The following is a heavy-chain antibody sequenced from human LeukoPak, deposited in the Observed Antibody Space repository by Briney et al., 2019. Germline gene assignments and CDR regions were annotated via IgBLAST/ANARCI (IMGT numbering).Heavy chain of an antibody. J-gene: IGHJ4*02. CDR2: VNSDGSWT. V-gene: IGHV3-74*01. D-gene: IGHD2-2*01. Sequence: GGSLRLSCAASGNYWMHWVRHAPGKGLVWVSHVNSDGSWTSHADSVKGRFTISKDNAKNTVYLQMNNLRTEDTAVYYCVSFYETNWGRGTLVTVSS. CDR3: VSFYETN. CDR1: GNYW.